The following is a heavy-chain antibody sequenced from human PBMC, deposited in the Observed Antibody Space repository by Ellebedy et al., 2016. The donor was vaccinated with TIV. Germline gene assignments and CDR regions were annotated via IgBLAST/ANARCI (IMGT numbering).Heavy chain of an antibody. CDR3: ARGKVVGATYFDY. V-gene: IGHV3-7*01. D-gene: IGHD1-26*01. J-gene: IGHJ4*02. CDR1: GFTFSNHW. CDR2: IKQDGSEK. Sequence: GGSLRLSXAASGFTFSNHWMSWVRQVPGKGLEWVANIKQDGSEKYCVDSVKGRFSISRDNAKNSLYLQMNSLRAEDTAVYYCARGKVVGATYFDYWGQGTLVTVSS.